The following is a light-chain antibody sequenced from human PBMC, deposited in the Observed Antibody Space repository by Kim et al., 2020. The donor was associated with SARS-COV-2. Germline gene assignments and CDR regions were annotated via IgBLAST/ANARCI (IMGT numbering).Light chain of an antibody. V-gene: IGKV1-39*01. CDR1: HSIGTY. J-gene: IGKJ2*01. CDR3: LQTYSTPFS. Sequence: SASVGDRLTITCRASHSIGTYLNWYQQTPGKAPKLLIYAASSLRSGVPSRFDGSGSGTDFTLTINSLQPEDFATYYCLQTYSTPFSFGQGTKLEI. CDR2: AAS.